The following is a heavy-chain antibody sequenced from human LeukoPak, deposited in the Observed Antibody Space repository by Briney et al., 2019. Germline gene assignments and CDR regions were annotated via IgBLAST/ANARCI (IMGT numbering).Heavy chain of an antibody. V-gene: IGHV4-34*01. D-gene: IGHD2-8*01. J-gene: IGHJ6*02. CDR2: INHSGST. CDR1: GGSFSGYY. Sequence: SETLSLTCAVYGGSFSGYYWSWIRQPPGKGLDWNGEINHSGSTNYHPSLKGRVTISVDTSKNQFSLKLSSVTAADTAVYYCARLGYCTNGVCYGYYYGMDVWGQGTTVTVSS. CDR3: ARLGYCTNGVCYGYYYGMDV.